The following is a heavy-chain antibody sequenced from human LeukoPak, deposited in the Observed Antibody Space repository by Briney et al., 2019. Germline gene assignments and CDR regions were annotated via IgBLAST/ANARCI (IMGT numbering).Heavy chain of an antibody. V-gene: IGHV3-23*01. CDR2: ISGSGGST. J-gene: IGHJ4*02. CDR1: GFTFSSYA. Sequence: GGSLRLSCAASGFTFSSYAMSWVRQAPGKGLEWVSAISGSGGSTYCADSVKGRFTISRDNSKNTLYLQMNSLRAEDAAVYYCAKDGDDSSGYYYSDYWGQGTLVTVSS. CDR3: AKDGDDSSGYYYSDY. D-gene: IGHD3-22*01.